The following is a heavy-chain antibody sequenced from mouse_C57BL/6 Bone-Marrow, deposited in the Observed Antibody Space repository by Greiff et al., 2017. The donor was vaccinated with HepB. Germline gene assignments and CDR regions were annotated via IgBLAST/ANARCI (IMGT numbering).Heavy chain of an antibody. CDR1: GFTFSSYA. Sequence: EVKLQESGGGLVKPGGSLKLSCAASGFTFSSYAMSWVRQTPEKRLEWVATISDGGSYTYYPDNVKGRFTISRDNAKNNLYLQMSHLKSEDTAMYYCARDGGYYSSWFAYWGQGTLVTVSA. CDR3: ARDGGYYSSWFAY. V-gene: IGHV5-4*01. J-gene: IGHJ3*01. CDR2: ISDGGSYT. D-gene: IGHD2-12*01.